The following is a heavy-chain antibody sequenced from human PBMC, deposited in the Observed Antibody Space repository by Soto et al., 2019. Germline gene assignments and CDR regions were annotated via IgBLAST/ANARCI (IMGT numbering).Heavy chain of an antibody. CDR2: ISAHTGSS. Sequence: ASVKVSCKASGYTFTSSGTSWVRQAPGQGLEWMGWISAHTGSSGYAQRFQGRVTMTTDTSTSTAYMELRSLRSDDTAVYYCARANDFWSGYPFDLWGRGTLVTVSS. V-gene: IGHV1-18*01. CDR1: GYTFTSSG. D-gene: IGHD3-3*01. J-gene: IGHJ2*01. CDR3: ARANDFWSGYPFDL.